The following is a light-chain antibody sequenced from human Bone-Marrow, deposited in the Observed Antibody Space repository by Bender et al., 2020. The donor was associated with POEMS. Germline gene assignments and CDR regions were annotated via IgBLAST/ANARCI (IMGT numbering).Light chain of an antibody. J-gene: IGLJ2*01. CDR3: CSFTSSSTRV. Sequence: QSALTQPPSASGSPGQSVTISCTGTSNDVGTYNFVSWYQQYPGKAPKLMIYEVSKRPSGVPDRFSGSKSGNTASLTVSGLQAEDEADYYCCSFTSSSTRVFGGGTKLTVL. V-gene: IGLV2-8*01. CDR2: EVS. CDR1: SNDVGTYNF.